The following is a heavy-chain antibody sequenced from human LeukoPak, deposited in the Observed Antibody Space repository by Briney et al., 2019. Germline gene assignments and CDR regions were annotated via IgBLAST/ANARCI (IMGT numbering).Heavy chain of an antibody. Sequence: SGPALVEPTRTLTLTCSFSGFSLTSSPVGVGWIRQPPVKALEGLAFSYWDYDNRYRPSLKSRITVMKDTSKSHVVLIMTNMDPADTGTYYCAHRRDYAGDWDGGSFDFWGQGIVVTVSS. D-gene: IGHD2-21*02. CDR1: GFSLTSSPVG. CDR2: SYWDYDN. CDR3: AHRRDYAGDWDGGSFDF. J-gene: IGHJ4*02. V-gene: IGHV2-5*02.